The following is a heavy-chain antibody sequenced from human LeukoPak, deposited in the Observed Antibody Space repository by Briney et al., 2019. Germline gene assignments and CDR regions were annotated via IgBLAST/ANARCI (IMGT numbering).Heavy chain of an antibody. D-gene: IGHD3-10*01. CDR2: ISSSSSYI. V-gene: IGHV3-21*01. CDR1: GFTFSSYS. Sequence: PGGSLRLSCAASGFTFSSYSMNWVHQAPGKGLEWVSSISSSSSYIYYADSVKGRFTISRDNAKNSLYLQMNSLRAEDTAVYYCARVTGYYYYMDVWGKGTTVTVSS. J-gene: IGHJ6*03. CDR3: ARVTGYYYYMDV.